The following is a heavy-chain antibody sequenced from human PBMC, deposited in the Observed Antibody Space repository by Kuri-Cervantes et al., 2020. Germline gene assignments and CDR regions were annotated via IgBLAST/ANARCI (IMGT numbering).Heavy chain of an antibody. CDR3: ARGAYSSGWYSDYYFDL. Sequence: LSLTCAASGFTFSSYGMHWVRQAPGKGLEWVAVISYDGSNKYYADSVKGRYTISRDNAKNSLYLQMNSLRAEDTAVYYCARGAYSSGWYSDYYFDLWGRGTLVTVSS. J-gene: IGHJ2*01. V-gene: IGHV3-30*03. CDR1: GFTFSSYG. D-gene: IGHD6-19*01. CDR2: ISYDGSNK.